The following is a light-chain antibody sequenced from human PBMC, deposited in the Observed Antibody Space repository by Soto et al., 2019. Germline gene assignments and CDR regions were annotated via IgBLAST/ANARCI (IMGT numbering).Light chain of an antibody. CDR2: GNS. Sequence: QSVLTQPPSVSGAPGLRVTIFCTGTSSNLGEGFDVYWYQQFTGAAPKIIIFGNSIRPSGVPDRFSASKSGTSASLAITGLQADDAADYYCQSYDTDVRGWVFGGGTKLTVL. V-gene: IGLV1-40*01. CDR1: SSNLGEGFD. J-gene: IGLJ3*02. CDR3: QSYDTDVRGWV.